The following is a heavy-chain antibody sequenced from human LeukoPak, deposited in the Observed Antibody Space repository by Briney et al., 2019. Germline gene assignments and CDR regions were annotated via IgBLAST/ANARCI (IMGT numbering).Heavy chain of an antibody. CDR2: IYYSGST. CDR3: TGGYYNAFYYYYMDV. CDR1: GGSFSGYY. V-gene: IGHV4-59*01. D-gene: IGHD3-22*01. J-gene: IGHJ6*03. Sequence: SETLSLTCAVYGGSFSGYYWSWIRQPPGKGLEWIGYIYYSGSTNYNPSLKSRVTISVDTSKNQFSLKLSSVTAADTAVYYCTGGYYNAFYYYYMDVWGKGTTVTVSS.